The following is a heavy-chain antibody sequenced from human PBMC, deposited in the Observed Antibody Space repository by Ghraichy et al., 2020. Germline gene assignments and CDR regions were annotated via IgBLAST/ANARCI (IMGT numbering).Heavy chain of an antibody. CDR1: GFTFSTYS. Sequence: GGSLRLSCAASGFTFSTYSMNWVRQAPGKGLEWVSYISSSSLTIYYADSVKGRFTISRDNAKNSLYPQMNSLRDDDTAVYYCARDSPSGSYKSDYWGQGTLVTVSS. CDR2: ISSSSLTI. V-gene: IGHV3-48*02. CDR3: ARDSPSGSYKSDY. J-gene: IGHJ4*02. D-gene: IGHD1-26*01.